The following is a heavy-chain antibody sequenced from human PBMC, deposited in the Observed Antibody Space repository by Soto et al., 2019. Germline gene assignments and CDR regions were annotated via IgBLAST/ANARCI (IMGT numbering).Heavy chain of an antibody. D-gene: IGHD3-3*01. J-gene: IGHJ4*02. V-gene: IGHV3-30*18. CDR1: GSTFTICG. CDR2: ISYEGTRK. Sequence: GGSLRLSCAASGSTFTICGMHWVRQAPGKGLEWLAVISYEGTRKYYADSVKGRFTISRDNSKNTLFVELNRLRVEDTAVYYCAKVPGGFWSGFFDSWGQGTLVTVSS. CDR3: AKVPGGFWSGFFDS.